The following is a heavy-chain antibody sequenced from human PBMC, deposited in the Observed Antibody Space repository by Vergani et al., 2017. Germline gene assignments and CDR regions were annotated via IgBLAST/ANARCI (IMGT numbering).Heavy chain of an antibody. CDR2: IYYSGST. V-gene: IGHV4-30-4*08. J-gene: IGHJ5*02. D-gene: IGHD4-17*01. CDR1: GGSISRVDYY. Sequence: QVQLQESGPGLVKPSQTLSLTCTVSGGSISRVDYYWSWIRQTPGKGLEWIGYIYYSGSTYYNPYRKSRLTISVDTSKNQFSLTLSSVTAADTAVYYCVREDYAYTWFDPWGQGSLVTVSS. CDR3: VREDYAYTWFDP.